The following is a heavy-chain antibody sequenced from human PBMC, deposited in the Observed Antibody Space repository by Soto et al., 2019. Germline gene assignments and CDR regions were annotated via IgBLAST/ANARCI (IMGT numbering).Heavy chain of an antibody. CDR3: ARGVAGTLIWFDP. CDR1: GGTFSSYA. D-gene: IGHD6-19*01. Sequence: SVKVSCKASGGTFSSYAMSWVRQAPGQGLEWMGGIIPIFGTANYAQKFQGRVTITADESTSTAYMELSSLSSEDTAVYYCARGVAGTLIWFDPWGQGTLVTVSS. J-gene: IGHJ5*02. CDR2: IIPIFGTA. V-gene: IGHV1-69*13.